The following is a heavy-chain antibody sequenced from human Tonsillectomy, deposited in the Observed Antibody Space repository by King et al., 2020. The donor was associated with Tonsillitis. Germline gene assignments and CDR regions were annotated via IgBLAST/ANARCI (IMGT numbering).Heavy chain of an antibody. CDR2: ISSGSSYI. CDR3: ARVTYDILTGFYIDYFDY. V-gene: IGHV3-21*06. CDR1: GFTFNKYS. Sequence: VQLVESGGGLVKPGGSLRLSCAASGFTFNKYSMNWVRQAPGKGLEWVSSISSGSSYIHYADSVKGRFTISRDNAKNSLYLQMNSLRAEDTALYYCARVTYDILTGFYIDYFDYWGQGTLVTVSS. J-gene: IGHJ4*02. D-gene: IGHD3-9*01.